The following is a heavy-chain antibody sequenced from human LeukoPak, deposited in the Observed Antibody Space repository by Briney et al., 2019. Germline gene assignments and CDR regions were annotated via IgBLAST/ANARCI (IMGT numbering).Heavy chain of an antibody. CDR2: LSKSGNT. Sequence: SETLSLTRTVAAGSIRRYYWSWIRLPPGKGLEWIGYLSKSGNTNYSPSLKSRVTIFGDTSKNQFFLKLSSVNAADTAMYYCARARYVNSFYAFDIWGQGTLVTVSS. D-gene: IGHD3-9*01. V-gene: IGHV4-59*01. CDR3: ARARYVNSFYAFDI. J-gene: IGHJ3*02. CDR1: AGSIRRYY.